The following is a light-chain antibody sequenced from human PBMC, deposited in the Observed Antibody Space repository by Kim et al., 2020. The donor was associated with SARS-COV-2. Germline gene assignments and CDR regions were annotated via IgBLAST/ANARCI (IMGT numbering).Light chain of an antibody. Sequence: QSALTQPRSVSGSPGQSVTMSCTGTSSDVGRYTDVSWYQQHPGNAPKLKIYYANKRPSGVPDRFSGSKSGNTASLTISGLQAEDEADYYCCSYAGDLTFHVVFGGGTQLTVL. CDR1: SSDVGRYTD. CDR3: CSYAGDLTFHVV. J-gene: IGLJ2*01. V-gene: IGLV2-11*01. CDR2: YAN.